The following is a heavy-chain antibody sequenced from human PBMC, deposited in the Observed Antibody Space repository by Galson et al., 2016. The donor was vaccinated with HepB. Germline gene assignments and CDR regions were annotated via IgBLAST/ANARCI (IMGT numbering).Heavy chain of an antibody. CDR1: GFSFSNHA. Sequence: SLRLSCAASGFSFSNHAIHWVRQAPGKGLEWVAVVSDDGSNTHYGNSVLGRFTVFRDMSKNTVYLEMNSLRPDDTAVYYCAKSAHNLRFLKCLLDFWGQGTLVSVSS. V-gene: IGHV3-30*18. CDR3: AKSAHNLRFLKCLLDF. D-gene: IGHD3-3*01. CDR2: VSDDGSNT. J-gene: IGHJ4*02.